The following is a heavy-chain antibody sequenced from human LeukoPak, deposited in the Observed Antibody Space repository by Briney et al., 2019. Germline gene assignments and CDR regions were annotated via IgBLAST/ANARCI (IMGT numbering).Heavy chain of an antibody. Sequence: GGSLRLSCAASGFTFSSYGMHWVRQAPGKGLEWVAFIRYDGSNKYYADSVKGRFTISRDNSKNTLYLQMNSLRAEDTAVYYCAKVGSSGWYGYFDYWGQGTLVTVSS. CDR3: AKVGSSGWYGYFDY. CDR2: IRYDGSNK. CDR1: GFTFSSYG. D-gene: IGHD6-19*01. V-gene: IGHV3-30*02. J-gene: IGHJ4*02.